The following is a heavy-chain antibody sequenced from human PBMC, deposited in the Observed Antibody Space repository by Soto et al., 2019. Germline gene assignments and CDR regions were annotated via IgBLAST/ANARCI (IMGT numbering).Heavy chain of an antibody. Sequence: QLQLQESGPGLVKPSETLSLTCTVSDDSVTISDYYWGWIRQPPGKGLEWIGSIHYSGSTYYNPSLKSRVTISGDTSKTQFSLKLTSVTAADAAVYYCTAHDSGGYYAEYWGQGTLVTVSA. V-gene: IGHV4-39*01. CDR3: TAHDSGGYYAEY. CDR1: DDSVTISDYY. D-gene: IGHD3-22*01. J-gene: IGHJ4*02. CDR2: IHYSGST.